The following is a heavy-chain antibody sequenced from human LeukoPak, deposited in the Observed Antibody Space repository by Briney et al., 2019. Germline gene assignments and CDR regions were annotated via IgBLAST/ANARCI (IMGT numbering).Heavy chain of an antibody. CDR3: ATRQSNGWYDWFDP. CDR2: IDHSGST. Sequence: SEPLSLTCAVYGGSFSGYDWSWIRQPPAKGLEWIGEIDHSGSTNHNPSLKSRVTISVDTSKNQFSLKLSSVTAADTAVYFCATRQSNGWYDWFDPWGQGTLVTVSS. D-gene: IGHD6-19*01. J-gene: IGHJ5*02. CDR1: GGSFSGYD. V-gene: IGHV4-34*01.